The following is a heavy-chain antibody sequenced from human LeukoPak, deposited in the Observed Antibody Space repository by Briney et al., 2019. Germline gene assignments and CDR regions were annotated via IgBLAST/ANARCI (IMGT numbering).Heavy chain of an antibody. CDR1: GVSCSTYA. V-gene: IGHV3-33*01. J-gene: IGHJ4*02. D-gene: IGHD3-10*01. Sequence: GGSLRLSCVTSGVSCSTYAMHWVRQAPGKGLEWVALIWHDASHTFYTDSVKGRFTISRDNSRDTVYLQMNGLGGEGTAVYYCAREIFGSGSYPDYWGQGTLVTVSS. CDR3: AREIFGSGSYPDY. CDR2: IWHDASHT.